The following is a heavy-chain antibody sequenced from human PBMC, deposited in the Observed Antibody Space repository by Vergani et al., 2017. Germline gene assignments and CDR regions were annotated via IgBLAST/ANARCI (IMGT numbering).Heavy chain of an antibody. J-gene: IGHJ4*02. CDR3: ASYDFWSGYPIY. D-gene: IGHD3-3*01. Sequence: QLQLQESGSGLVKPSQTLSLTCAVSGGSISSGGYSWSWIRQPPGKGLEWIGYIYYSGSTNYNPSLKSRVTISVDTSKNQFSLKLSSVTAADTAVYYCASYDFWSGYPIYWGQGTLVTVSS. CDR1: GGSISSGGYS. V-gene: IGHV4-30-2*02. CDR2: IYYSGST.